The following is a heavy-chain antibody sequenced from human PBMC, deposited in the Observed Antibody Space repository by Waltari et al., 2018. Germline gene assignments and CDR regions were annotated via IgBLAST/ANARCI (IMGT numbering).Heavy chain of an antibody. Sequence: VQLLESGVGLVQPGGSLRLSFSASGLSFSCYAMSWVRQAPGKGLEWVASIGGSGCSIYYADSVKGRFTISRDNSNNSVYLQMNTLRVEDTAEYYCAKAMWRGYAYGQFDYWGQGTLVTVSS. CDR3: AKAMWRGYAYGQFDY. V-gene: IGHV3-23*01. D-gene: IGHD3-16*01. CDR2: IGGSGCSI. J-gene: IGHJ4*02. CDR1: GLSFSCYA.